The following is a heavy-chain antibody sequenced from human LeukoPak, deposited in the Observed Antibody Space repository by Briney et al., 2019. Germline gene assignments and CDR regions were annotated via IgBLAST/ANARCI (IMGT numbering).Heavy chain of an antibody. V-gene: IGHV4-59*01. CDR1: GGSISSYY. D-gene: IGHD6-19*01. Sequence: SETLSLTCTVSGGSISSYYWSWIRQPPGKGLEWIGYIYYSGTTNYNPSFKSRVTISVDTSKNQFSLKLSSVTAADTAVYYCAIMYSSGWYYFDHWGQGTLVTVSS. J-gene: IGHJ4*02. CDR2: IYYSGTT. CDR3: AIMYSSGWYYFDH.